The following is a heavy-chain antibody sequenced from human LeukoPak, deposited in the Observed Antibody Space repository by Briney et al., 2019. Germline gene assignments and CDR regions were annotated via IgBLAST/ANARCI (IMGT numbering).Heavy chain of an antibody. CDR2: INPDSGGT. Sequence: GASVKVSCKASGYTFTGYYMHWVRQAPGQGLEWMGWINPDSGGTDYAQKFQGRVTMTRDTSISTACMELSRLRSDDTAMYYCARTFYYGSGRARYMDVWGKGTTVTVSS. CDR1: GYTFTGYY. CDR3: ARTFYYGSGRARYMDV. D-gene: IGHD3-10*01. V-gene: IGHV1-2*02. J-gene: IGHJ6*03.